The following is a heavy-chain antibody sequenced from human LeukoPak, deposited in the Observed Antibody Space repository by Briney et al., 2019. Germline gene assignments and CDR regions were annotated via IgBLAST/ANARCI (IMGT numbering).Heavy chain of an antibody. CDR3: ASSHVTGYPHDY. V-gene: IGHV3-21*01. Sequence: GGSLRLSCAASGFTFSNYNMHWVRQAPGKGLEWVSFISSSSGYIYYADSVKGRFTISRDNAKNSLYLQMNSLRAEDTAVYYCASSHVTGYPHDYWGQGTLVTVSS. CDR1: GFTFSNYN. CDR2: ISSSSGYI. D-gene: IGHD6-13*01. J-gene: IGHJ4*02.